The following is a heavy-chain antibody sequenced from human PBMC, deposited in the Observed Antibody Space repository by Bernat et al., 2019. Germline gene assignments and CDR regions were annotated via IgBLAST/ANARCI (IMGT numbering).Heavy chain of an antibody. CDR1: GGSISSTNW. V-gene: IGHV4-4*02. CDR2: IYHSGST. D-gene: IGHD6-6*01. CDR3: AARTTSLLAGRLPIDY. Sequence: QVQLQESGPGLVKPSETLSLTCAVSGGSISSTNWWSWVRQPPGKGLEWIGEIYHSGSTNYKPSLKSRVTISVDKSKNQFSLKLSSVTAADTAVYYCAARTTSLLAGRLPIDYWGQGTLVTVS. J-gene: IGHJ4*02.